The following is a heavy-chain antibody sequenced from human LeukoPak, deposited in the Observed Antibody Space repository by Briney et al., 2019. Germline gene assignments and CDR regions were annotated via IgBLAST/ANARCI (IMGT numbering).Heavy chain of an antibody. J-gene: IGHJ4*02. V-gene: IGHV3-30*18. CDR1: GFTFSSYG. CDR2: ISYDGSNK. Sequence: GRSLRLSCAASGFTFSSYGMHWVRQAPGKGLEWVAVISYDGSNKYYADSVKGRFTISRDNSKNTLYLQMNSLRAEDTAVYYCAKCIIDTAMGPDYWGQGTLVTVSS. D-gene: IGHD5-18*01. CDR3: AKCIIDTAMGPDY.